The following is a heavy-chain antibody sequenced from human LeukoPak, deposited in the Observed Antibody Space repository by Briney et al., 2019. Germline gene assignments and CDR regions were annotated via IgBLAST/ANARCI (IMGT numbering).Heavy chain of an antibody. V-gene: IGHV1-69*13. CDR2: IIPIFGTA. CDR1: GYTFTGYY. Sequence: SVKVSCKASGYTFTGYYMHWVRQAPGQGLEWMGGIIPIFGTANYAQKFQGRVTITADESTSTAYMELSSLRSEDTAVYYCAKPEGIAAAGDYYGMDVWGQGTTATASS. D-gene: IGHD6-13*01. J-gene: IGHJ6*02. CDR3: AKPEGIAAAGDYYGMDV.